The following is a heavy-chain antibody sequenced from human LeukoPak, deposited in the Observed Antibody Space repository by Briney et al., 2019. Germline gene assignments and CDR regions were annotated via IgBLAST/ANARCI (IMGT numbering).Heavy chain of an antibody. Sequence: ASVKVSCKASGGTFSSYAISWVRQASGQGLEWMGGIIPIFGTANYAQKFQGRVTITADESTSTAYMELSSLRSEDTAVYYCASCDSSGCHFDYWGQGTLVTVSS. V-gene: IGHV1-69*13. D-gene: IGHD3-22*01. J-gene: IGHJ4*02. CDR1: GGTFSSYA. CDR3: ASCDSSGCHFDY. CDR2: IIPIFGTA.